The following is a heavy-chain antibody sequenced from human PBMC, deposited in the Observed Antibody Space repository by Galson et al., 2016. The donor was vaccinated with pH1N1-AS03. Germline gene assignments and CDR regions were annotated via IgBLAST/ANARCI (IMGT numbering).Heavy chain of an antibody. Sequence: SLRLSCAASGFTFSSYSMTWVRQAPGKGLEWVSFIRNSGSYISYGDSVKGRFTVSRDNAKNSVYLQMDRLSAEDTALYYCVRDHFHAFDVWGQGTVVTVSS. V-gene: IGHV3-21*06. J-gene: IGHJ3*01. CDR1: GFTFSSYS. CDR2: IRNSGSYI. CDR3: VRDHFHAFDV.